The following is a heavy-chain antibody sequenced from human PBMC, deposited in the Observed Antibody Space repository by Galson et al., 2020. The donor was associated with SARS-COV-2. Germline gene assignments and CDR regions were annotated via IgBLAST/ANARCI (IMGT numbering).Heavy chain of an antibody. J-gene: IGHJ6*02. CDR3: ARGKYVLHTTAWLGQKRFLDHGLDV. D-gene: IGHD3-10*01. CDR1: TGSTSHYY. V-gene: IGHV4-34*01. CDR2: ISHSGTT. Sequence: SQTLSLTCNVSTGSTSHYYWAWIRQPPGKGLEWIGEISHSGTTTYNPSLKSRATVTGDTSKREFSLKVHSMTAADTAVYFCARGKYVLHTTAWLGQKRFLDHGLDVWGQGTTVIVSS.